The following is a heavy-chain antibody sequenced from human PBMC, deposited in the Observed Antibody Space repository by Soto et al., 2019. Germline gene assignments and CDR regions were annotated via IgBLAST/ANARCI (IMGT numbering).Heavy chain of an antibody. J-gene: IGHJ4*02. V-gene: IGHV3-53*01. Sequence: SLRLSCAASGFTVSSNYMSWVRQAPGKGLEWVSVIYSGGSTYYADSVKGRFTISRDNSKNTLYLQMNSLRAEDTAVYYCAREIQLWSFDYWGQGTLVTVSS. D-gene: IGHD5-18*01. CDR1: GFTVSSNY. CDR2: IYSGGST. CDR3: AREIQLWSFDY.